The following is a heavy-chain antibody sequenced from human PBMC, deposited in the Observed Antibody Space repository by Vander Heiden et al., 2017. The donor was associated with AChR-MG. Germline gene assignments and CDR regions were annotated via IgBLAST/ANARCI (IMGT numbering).Heavy chain of an antibody. CDR2: SYSGGST. Sequence: EVQLVETGGGLLQPGGSLSLSCAASGFTVSSNYMSWLRQAPGKGLGWVSVSYSGGSTYYADSVKGRFTISRDNSKNTLYLQMNSLRAEDTAVYYCARAESDSGWYAPCDWGQGTLVTVSS. D-gene: IGHD6-19*01. CDR3: ARAESDSGWYAPCD. V-gene: IGHV3-53*02. CDR1: GFTVSSNY. J-gene: IGHJ4*02.